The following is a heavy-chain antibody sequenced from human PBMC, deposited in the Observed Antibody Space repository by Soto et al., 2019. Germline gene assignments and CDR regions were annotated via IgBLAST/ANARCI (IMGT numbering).Heavy chain of an antibody. CDR2: VYYRGRS. V-gene: IGHV4-39*01. D-gene: IGHD4-4*01. J-gene: IGHJ4*02. CDR3: VSQRTTVINQACFDY. Sequence: SETLSLTCTVSGGSVTNSSYYWGWIRQSPGKGLEWIGSVYYRGRSYSKSSVKSRVTISVDTSKNQFSLNLNSVTASDTAVYFCVSQRTTVINQACFDYWGPGALVTV. CDR1: GGSVTNSSYY.